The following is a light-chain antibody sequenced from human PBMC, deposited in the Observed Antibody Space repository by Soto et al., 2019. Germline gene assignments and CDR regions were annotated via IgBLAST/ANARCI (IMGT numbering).Light chain of an antibody. V-gene: IGKV3-15*01. CDR3: QQYNNWRLT. J-gene: IGKJ4*01. Sequence: QTLASVSLSPGVKITLSCRSSQSVGSSYLAWYQQKPGQAPRLLIYGASTRATGIPARFSGSGSGTEFTLTICSLQSEDFAVYYCQQYNNWRLTVAGGTKVDIK. CDR1: QSVGSSY. CDR2: GAS.